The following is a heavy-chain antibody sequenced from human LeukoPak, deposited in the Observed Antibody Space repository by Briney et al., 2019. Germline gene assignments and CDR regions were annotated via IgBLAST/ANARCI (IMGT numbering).Heavy chain of an antibody. CDR3: ARLLFVGGFGDFADY. D-gene: IGHD3-10*01. Sequence: GESLKISCKGSGYSFPSYWIGWVRQMPGKGLEWMGIIYPDDSDTRYSPSFQGQVTISADKSISTAYLQWSSLKASDTAMYYCARLLFVGGFGDFADYWGQGTLVTVSS. J-gene: IGHJ4*02. CDR2: IYPDDSDT. V-gene: IGHV5-51*01. CDR1: GYSFPSYW.